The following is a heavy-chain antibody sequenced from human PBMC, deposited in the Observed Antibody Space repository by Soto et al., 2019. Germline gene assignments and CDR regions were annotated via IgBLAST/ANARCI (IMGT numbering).Heavy chain of an antibody. J-gene: IGHJ4*02. CDR3: ARGLLYYYGSGSPSPFDY. CDR2: IYHSGST. V-gene: IGHV4-38-2*01. CDR1: GYSISSGYY. D-gene: IGHD3-10*01. Sequence: SLTCAVSGYSISSGYYWGWIRQPPGKGLEWIGSIYHSGSTYYNPSLKSRVTISVDTSKNQFSLKLSSVTAADTAVYYCARGLLYYYGSGSPSPFDYWGQGTLVTVSS.